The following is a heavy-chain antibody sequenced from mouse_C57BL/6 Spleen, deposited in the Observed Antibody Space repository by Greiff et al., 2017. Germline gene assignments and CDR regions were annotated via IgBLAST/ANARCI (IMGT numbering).Heavy chain of an antibody. V-gene: IGHV5-17*01. J-gene: IGHJ2*01. CDR1: GFTFSDYG. Sequence: EVQGVESGGGLVKPGGSLKLSCAASGFTFSDYGMHWVRQAPEKGLDWVAYISCGSSTIYYADTVKGRFTISRDNAKNTLFLQMTSLRSEDTAMYYCARAYWSYYFDYWGQGTTLTVSS. CDR2: ISCGSSTI. CDR3: ARAYWSYYFDY. D-gene: IGHD4-1*01.